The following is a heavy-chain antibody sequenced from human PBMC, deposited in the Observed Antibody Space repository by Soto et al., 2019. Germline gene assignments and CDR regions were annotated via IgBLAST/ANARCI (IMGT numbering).Heavy chain of an antibody. V-gene: IGHV1-8*02. Sequence: QVQLVQSGSEVKKPGASVKVSCKSFGYSFTSFDVHWVRQASGQGLEWMGWMNPNSGNTDYAQRFQGRVTMTRNTSINTAYMELNSLTSDDTAVYYCARGDWFGNWIDPWGQGTLVTVSS. J-gene: IGHJ5*02. D-gene: IGHD3-9*01. CDR3: ARGDWFGNWIDP. CDR2: MNPNSGNT. CDR1: GYSFTSFD.